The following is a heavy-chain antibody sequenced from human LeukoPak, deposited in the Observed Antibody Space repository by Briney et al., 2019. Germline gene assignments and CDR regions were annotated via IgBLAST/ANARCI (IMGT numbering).Heavy chain of an antibody. CDR2: SGSSGSTI. D-gene: IGHD3-10*01. CDR1: GFNLSSYE. Sequence: GGSLRLSCADSGFNLSSYEMNWVRQAPGKGLEWVSYSGSSGSTIYYADSVKGRFTISRDNAKNSLYLQMNSLRAEDTAVYYCARGRVFGDYWGQGALVTVSS. J-gene: IGHJ4*02. V-gene: IGHV3-48*03. CDR3: ARGRVFGDY.